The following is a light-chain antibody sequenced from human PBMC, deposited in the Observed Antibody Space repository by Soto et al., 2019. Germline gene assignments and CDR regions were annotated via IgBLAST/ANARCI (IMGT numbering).Light chain of an antibody. J-gene: IGLJ1*01. CDR3: QSYDSSLSGYV. Sequence: QSVLTQPPSVSGAPGQRVTISCTGSSYNIGAGYDVHWYQQLPGTAPKLLIYGNSNRPSGVPDRFSGSKSGTSVSLAITGLQAEDEADYYCQSYDSSLSGYVFGTGTKVTVL. V-gene: IGLV1-40*01. CDR2: GNS. CDR1: SYNIGAGYD.